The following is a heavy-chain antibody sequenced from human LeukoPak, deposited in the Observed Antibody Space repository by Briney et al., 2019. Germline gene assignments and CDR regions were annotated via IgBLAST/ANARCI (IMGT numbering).Heavy chain of an antibody. CDR2: ISGSGGST. CDR1: GFTFDDYG. D-gene: IGHD2-2*01. CDR3: AKCGGDIVVVPAAMDFGY. Sequence: PGGSLRLSCAASGFTFDDYGMSWVRQAPGKGLEWVSAISGSGGSTYYADSVKGRFTISSDNSKNTLDLQMNSLRAEDTAVYYCAKCGGDIVVVPAAMDFGYWGQGTLVTVSS. J-gene: IGHJ4*02. V-gene: IGHV3-23*01.